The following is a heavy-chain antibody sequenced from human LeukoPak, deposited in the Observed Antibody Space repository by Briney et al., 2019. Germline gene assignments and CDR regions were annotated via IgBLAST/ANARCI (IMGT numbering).Heavy chain of an antibody. CDR2: ISSSSSTI. D-gene: IGHD3-10*01. Sequence: PGGSLRLSCAASGFTFSSYSMNWVRQAPGKGLEWVSYISSSSSTIYYADSVKGRFTISRDNAKNSLYLQMNSLRAEDTAVYYCARGERLPRITMVRERKFDYWGQGTLVTVSS. CDR3: ARGERLPRITMVRERKFDY. J-gene: IGHJ4*02. V-gene: IGHV3-48*01. CDR1: GFTFSSYS.